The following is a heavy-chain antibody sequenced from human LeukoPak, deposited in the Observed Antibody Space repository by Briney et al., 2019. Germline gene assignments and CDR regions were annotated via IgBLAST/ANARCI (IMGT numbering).Heavy chain of an antibody. CDR1: GVSISSGDYY. CDR3: ARPYYYDSRIDP. J-gene: IGHJ5*02. V-gene: IGHV4-30-4*01. D-gene: IGHD3-22*01. Sequence: SETLSLTCTVSGVSISSGDYYWSWIRQPPGKGLEWIGYTYYSGGTYYNPSLKSRVTISVDTSKNQFSLKLSSVTAADTAVYYCARPYYYDSRIDPWGQGTRVTASS. CDR2: TYYSGGT.